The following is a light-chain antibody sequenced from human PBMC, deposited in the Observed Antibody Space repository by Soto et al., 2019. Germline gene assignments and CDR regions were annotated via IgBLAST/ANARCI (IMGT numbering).Light chain of an antibody. J-gene: IGKJ2*01. V-gene: IGKV3-20*01. CDR2: AAP. CDR1: QYMTRTY. CDR3: HKYDKAPQT. Sequence: EIVLTQSPGTLSLSPGERATLSCRASQYMTRTYIAWYQQKPGQAPRLLIYAAPKRATGIPDKFSGSGSGTDYSLTITRLEPEDCAVYYCHKYDKAPQTFGQGTKVEIK.